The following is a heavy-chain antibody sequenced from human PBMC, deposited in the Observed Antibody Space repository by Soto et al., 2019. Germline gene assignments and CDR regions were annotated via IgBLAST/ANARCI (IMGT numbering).Heavy chain of an antibody. CDR2: ISGSGGST. D-gene: IGHD6-13*01. CDR1: GFTFSSYA. J-gene: IGHJ2*01. CDR3: AKDGAGSWYGWYFDL. V-gene: IGHV3-23*01. Sequence: EVQLLESGGGLVQPGGSLRLSCAASGFTFSSYAMSWVRQAPGKGLEWVSAISGSGGSTYYADSVKGRFTISRDNSKNTMNLQMNSLRAEDTAVSHCAKDGAGSWYGWYFDLWGRGTLVTVSS.